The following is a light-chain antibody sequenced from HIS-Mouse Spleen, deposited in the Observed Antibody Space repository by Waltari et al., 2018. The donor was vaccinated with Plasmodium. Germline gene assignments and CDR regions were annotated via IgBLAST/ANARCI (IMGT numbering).Light chain of an antibody. V-gene: IGLV3-27*01. CDR1: VLAKKY. J-gene: IGLJ3*02. Sequence: SYELTQPSSVSVSPGQTARIPCSGDVLAKKYARWFQQKPGQAPVLGIYKDSERPSGIPERFSGSSSGTTVTLTISGAQVEDEADYYCYSAADNNLVFGGGTKLTVL. CDR3: YSAADNNLV. CDR2: KDS.